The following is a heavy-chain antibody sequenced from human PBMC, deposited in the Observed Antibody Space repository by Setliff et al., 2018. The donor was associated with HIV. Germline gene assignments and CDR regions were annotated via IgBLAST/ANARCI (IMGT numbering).Heavy chain of an antibody. J-gene: IGHJ4*02. V-gene: IGHV4-61*09. CDR3: AREGDSSGYYTGVFFDY. CDR2: IYSSGNI. D-gene: IGHD3-22*01. CDR1: GGSISSGSYD. Sequence: SETLSLTCTVSGGSISSGSYDWSWIRQPAGKGLEWIGHIYSSGNINYTPSLKSRVTISGDTSKNQFSLKLSSVTATDTTVYFCAREGDSSGYYTGVFFDYWGQGTQVTVSS.